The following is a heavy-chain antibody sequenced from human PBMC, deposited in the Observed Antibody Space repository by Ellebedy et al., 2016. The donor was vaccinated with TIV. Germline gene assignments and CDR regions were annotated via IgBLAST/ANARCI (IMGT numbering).Heavy chain of an antibody. CDR3: AKDRYHSSGSYFDC. CDR2: ISDNGGST. D-gene: IGHD3-22*01. Sequence: GESLKISCAASGFTFSSFAMSWVRQAPGKGLEWVSLISDNGGSTYYADSVMGRFTISRDNSKNTLSLQMNTLGAEDTAVYYCAKDRYHSSGSYFDCWGQGTLVTVSS. J-gene: IGHJ4*02. CDR1: GFTFSSFA. V-gene: IGHV3-23*01.